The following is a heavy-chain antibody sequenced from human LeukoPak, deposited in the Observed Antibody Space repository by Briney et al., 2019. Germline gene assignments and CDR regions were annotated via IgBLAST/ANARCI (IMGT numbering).Heavy chain of an antibody. CDR1: GGTFSSYA. CDR3: ARLIGSGVYYYMDV. V-gene: IGHV1-69*13. J-gene: IGHJ6*03. D-gene: IGHD2-15*01. CDR2: IIPIFGTA. Sequence: ASVKVSCKASGGTFSSYAISWVRQAPGQGLEWMGGIIPIFGTANYAQKFQGRVTITADESPSTAYMELSSLRSEDTAVYYCARLIGSGVYYYMDVWGKGTTVTVSS.